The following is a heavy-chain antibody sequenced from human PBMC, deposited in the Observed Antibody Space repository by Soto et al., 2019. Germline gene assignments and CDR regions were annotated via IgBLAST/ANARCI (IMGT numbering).Heavy chain of an antibody. CDR3: AKGTRVVPSH. V-gene: IGHV3-23*01. D-gene: IGHD3-3*01. CDR2: ISGSGGST. CDR1: GFTFSSYA. Sequence: GGSLRLSCAASGFTFSSYAMSWVRQAPGKGLEWVSAISGSGGSTYYADSVKGRFTISRDNSKNTLYVQMNSPIAENTAVYYCAKGTRVVPSHWGQGTLVTVSS. J-gene: IGHJ4*02.